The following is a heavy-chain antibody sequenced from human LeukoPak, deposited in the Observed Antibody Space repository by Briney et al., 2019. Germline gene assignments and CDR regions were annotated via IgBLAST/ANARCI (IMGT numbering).Heavy chain of an antibody. V-gene: IGHV1-2*02. Sequence: ASVKVSCKASGYTFTGYYIHWVRQAPGQGLEWMGSINPDSGDTNYAQKFQGRVTLTRDTSISTAYMELIALTSDDTAVYYCASFNPRADYWGQGTLVTVSS. CDR2: INPDSGDT. CDR3: ASFNPRADY. CDR1: GYTFTGYY. D-gene: IGHD1-14*01. J-gene: IGHJ4*02.